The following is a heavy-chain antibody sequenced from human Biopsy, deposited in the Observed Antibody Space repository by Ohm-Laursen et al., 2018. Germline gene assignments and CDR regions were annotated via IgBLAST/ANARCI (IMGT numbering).Heavy chain of an antibody. V-gene: IGHV4-4*07. CDR1: GGYISHYY. CDR2: IYITGET. CDR3: ARAPPLIRGVVESWFDP. J-gene: IGHJ5*02. D-gene: IGHD3-10*01. Sequence: SETLSLTCTVSGGYISHYYWTWIRQPARQGLEWIGRIYITGETDYNPSLKSRVTMSVDSSKKQFSLKLKSVTAADTAIYYCARAPPLIRGVVESWFDPWGQGILVTVSS.